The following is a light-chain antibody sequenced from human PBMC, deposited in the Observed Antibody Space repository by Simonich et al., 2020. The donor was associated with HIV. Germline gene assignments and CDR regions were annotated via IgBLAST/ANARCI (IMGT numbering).Light chain of an antibody. CDR1: QSVLYSSNNKNS. V-gene: IGKV4-1*01. J-gene: IGKJ1*01. Sequence: DIVMTQSPDSLAVSLGERATINCKSSQSVLYSSNNKNSFAWYQQKPGQPPKLLIYGKATRESGVPDRFSGSGSGTDFTLTISSLQAEDVAVYYCQQYYSTPRTFGQGTKVEIK. CDR3: QQYYSTPRT. CDR2: GKA.